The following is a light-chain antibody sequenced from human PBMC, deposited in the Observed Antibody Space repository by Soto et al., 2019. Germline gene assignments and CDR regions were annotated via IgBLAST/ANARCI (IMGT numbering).Light chain of an antibody. CDR1: QSVSSSY. Sequence: EIVLTQSPGTLSLSPGERATLSCRASQSVSSSYLAWYQQKPGQAPRLLIYGASSRATGIPDRFSGSGSGTDFTLTIIRREPEDFAVYYCQQYGSSGYTFGQGTKLEIK. J-gene: IGKJ2*01. V-gene: IGKV3-20*01. CDR2: GAS. CDR3: QQYGSSGYT.